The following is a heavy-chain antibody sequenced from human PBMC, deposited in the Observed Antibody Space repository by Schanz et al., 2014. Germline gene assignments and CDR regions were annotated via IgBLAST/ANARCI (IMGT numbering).Heavy chain of an antibody. CDR1: GFTFSSHW. CDR2: ISHDGYST. V-gene: IGHV3-64*04. D-gene: IGHD1-1*01. CDR3: AKKVPAYKPFDS. J-gene: IGHJ4*02. Sequence: QVHLLESGGGLVEPGGSLRLSCTASGFTFSSHWMHWVRQAPGKGLEYVSAISHDGYSTYYADSVKGRFTISRDNSKNTLYLQMDSLRAEDTAVYFCAKKVPAYKPFDSWGQGTLVTVSS.